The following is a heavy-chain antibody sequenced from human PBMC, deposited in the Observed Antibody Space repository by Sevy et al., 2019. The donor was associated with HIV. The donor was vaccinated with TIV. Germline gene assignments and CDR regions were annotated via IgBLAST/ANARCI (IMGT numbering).Heavy chain of an antibody. V-gene: IGHV4-59*01. J-gene: IGHJ5*02. D-gene: IGHD5-12*01. Sequence: SETLSLTCTVFGGSISAYYWSWIRQSPEKGLQYIGYIYYTGSTNYNPTLKCRVTISVDTSKNQFSLRLTSVTAADTAIYYCARAPPVRSGDDALNWFDPWGQGTLVTVSS. CDR2: IYYTGST. CDR3: ARAPPVRSGDDALNWFDP. CDR1: GGSISAYY.